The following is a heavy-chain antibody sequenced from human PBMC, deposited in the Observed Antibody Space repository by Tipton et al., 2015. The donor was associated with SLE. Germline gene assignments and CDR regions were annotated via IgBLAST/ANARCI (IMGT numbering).Heavy chain of an antibody. Sequence: TLSLTCAVYGGSFSGYYWSWIRQPPGKGLEWIGEINHSGSTNYNPSLKSRVTISVDTSKNQFSLKLSSVTAADTAVYYCARGDSGSYSYYYYYYMDVWGKGTTVTVSS. CDR3: ARGDSGSYSYYYYYYMDV. CDR1: GGSFSGYY. V-gene: IGHV4-34*01. CDR2: INHSGST. D-gene: IGHD1-26*01. J-gene: IGHJ6*03.